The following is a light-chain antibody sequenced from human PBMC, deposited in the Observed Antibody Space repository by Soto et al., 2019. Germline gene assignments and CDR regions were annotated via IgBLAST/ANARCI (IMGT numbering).Light chain of an antibody. V-gene: IGLV3-9*01. J-gene: IGLJ2*01. CDR1: NVGSKN. Sequence: SYELTQPPSVSVAPGQTARIACGGNNVGSKNVHWYQQKPGQAPVLVIYRDNNRPSGIPERFSASNSGNTATLTISSAQAGDEADYFCQVWDDSTLVFGGGTKLTVL. CDR3: QVWDDSTLV. CDR2: RDN.